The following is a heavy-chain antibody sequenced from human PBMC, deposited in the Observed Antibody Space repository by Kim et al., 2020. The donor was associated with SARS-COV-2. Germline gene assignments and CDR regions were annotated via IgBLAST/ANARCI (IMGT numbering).Heavy chain of an antibody. V-gene: IGHV4-31*03. J-gene: IGHJ6*01. D-gene: IGHD2-2*01. Sequence: SETLSLTCTVSGGSITSDDYYWSWIRQPPGKGLEWIGYISYSGSSHYNPSLKSRLTISVGTSKNQFSVNLSSVTAADTAVYYCARYIASTNWEKAPYYY. CDR3: ARYIASTNWEKAPYYY. CDR2: ISYSGSS. CDR1: GGSITSDDYY.